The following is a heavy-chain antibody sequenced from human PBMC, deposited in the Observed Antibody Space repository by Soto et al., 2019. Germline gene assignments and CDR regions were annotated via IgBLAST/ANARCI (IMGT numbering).Heavy chain of an antibody. J-gene: IGHJ3*02. CDR2: INPSGGST. CDR1: GYTFTSYY. Sequence: QVQLVQSGAEVKKPGASVKVSCKASGYTFTSYYMHWVRQAPGQGLEWMGIINPSGGSTSYAQKFQGRVTTTRDTSTSTVYMELSSLRSEDTAVYYCAAIDEEAFDIWGQGTMVTVSS. V-gene: IGHV1-46*01. CDR3: AAIDEEAFDI.